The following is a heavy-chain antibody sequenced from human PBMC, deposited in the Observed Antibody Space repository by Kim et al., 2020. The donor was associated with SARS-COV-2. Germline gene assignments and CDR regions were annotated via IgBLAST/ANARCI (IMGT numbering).Heavy chain of an antibody. CDR1: GFNFSSYG. CDR3: AKDSRGYSYVIDY. D-gene: IGHD5-18*01. Sequence: GGSLRLSCAASGFNFSSYGMHWVRQAPGKGLEWVAVISSDGSNQYSSESVKGPFTIARETSKNTMFLQMNSLSAKATDVYYCAKDSRGYSYVIDYWGQGVLVTVSS. J-gene: IGHJ4*02. V-gene: IGHV3-30*18. CDR2: ISSDGSNQ.